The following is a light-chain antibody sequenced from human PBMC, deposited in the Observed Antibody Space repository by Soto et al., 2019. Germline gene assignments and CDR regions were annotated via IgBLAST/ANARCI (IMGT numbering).Light chain of an antibody. CDR3: QQYSNWPPLT. V-gene: IGKV3-15*01. CDR1: QSVSSN. Sequence: EIVMTQSPATLSVSPGERATLSCRASQSVSSNLAWYQQKPAQAPRLLIYGASTRATGIPARFSGSGSGTEFTLTISRLQSEDFAVYYCQQYSNWPPLTFGGGTKVEIK. J-gene: IGKJ4*01. CDR2: GAS.